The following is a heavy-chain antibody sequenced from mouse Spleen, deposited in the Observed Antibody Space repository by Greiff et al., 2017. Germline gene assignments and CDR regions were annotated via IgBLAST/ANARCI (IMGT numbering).Heavy chain of an antibody. CDR3: AREDGYDDGNYYAMDY. J-gene: IGHJ4*01. Sequence: VQRVESGPGLVAPSQSLSITCTVSGFSLTSYGVHWVRQPPGKGLEWLGVIWAGGSTNYNSALMSRLSISKDNSKSQVFLKMNSLQTDDTAMYYCAREDGYDDGNYYAMDYWGQGTSVTVSS. D-gene: IGHD2-2*01. V-gene: IGHV2-9*02. CDR1: GFSLTSYG. CDR2: IWAGGST.